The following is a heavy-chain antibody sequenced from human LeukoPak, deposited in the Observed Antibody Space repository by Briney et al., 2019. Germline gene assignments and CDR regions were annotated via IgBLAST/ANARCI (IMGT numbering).Heavy chain of an antibody. V-gene: IGHV4-61*08. D-gene: IGHD6-19*01. CDR3: ARGSVAGLYFDY. CDR1: GASFSSGDYY. Sequence: SETLSLTCTVSGASFSSGDYYWSWIRQSPGKGLEWIGYIYQTRSTYYKPSLKSRVTISVDTSKNQFSLKLSSVTAADTAVYYCARGSVAGLYFDYWGQGTLVTVSS. J-gene: IGHJ4*02. CDR2: IYQTRST.